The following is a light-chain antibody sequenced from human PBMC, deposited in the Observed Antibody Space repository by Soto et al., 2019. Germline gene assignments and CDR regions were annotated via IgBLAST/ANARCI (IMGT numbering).Light chain of an antibody. V-gene: IGKV3-15*01. CDR3: QQYKDWPLT. CDR2: GAS. J-gene: IGKJ1*01. CDR1: QSVSSN. Sequence: EILMTQSRATLSVSPAEIATLVCRASQSVSSNLAWYQQKPGQAPRLLIYGASTRATVIPARFSGSGSGTEFTLTISSLQSEDFAAYYCQQYKDWPLTFGQGTKVDIK.